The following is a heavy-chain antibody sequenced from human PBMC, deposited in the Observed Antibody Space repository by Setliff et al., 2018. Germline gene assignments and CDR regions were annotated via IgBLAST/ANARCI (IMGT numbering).Heavy chain of an antibody. V-gene: IGHV3-33*06. CDR3: AKAGSGWYGLGDY. CDR2: IWYDGSNK. CDR1: GFTFSSYG. J-gene: IGHJ4*02. Sequence: PGGSLRLSCAASGFTFSSYGMHWFRQAPGKGLEWVAVIWYDGSNKYYADSVKGRFTISRDNSKNTLYLQMNSLRAEDTAVYYCAKAGSGWYGLGDYWGQGTLVTVSS. D-gene: IGHD6-19*01.